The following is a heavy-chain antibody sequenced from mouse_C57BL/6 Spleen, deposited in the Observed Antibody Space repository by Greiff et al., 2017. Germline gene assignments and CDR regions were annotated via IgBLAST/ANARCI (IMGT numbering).Heavy chain of an antibody. D-gene: IGHD1-1*01. CDR3: ARSDYYGSSLYWYFDV. V-gene: IGHV14-2*01. Sequence: EVQLQQSGAELVKPGASVKLSCTASGFNITDYYMHWVKQRTEQGLGWIRRIDPEDGETKYAPKFQDKATITADTSSNTAYLQLSSLTSEDTAVYYCARSDYYGSSLYWYFDVWGTGTTVTVSS. CDR1: GFNITDYY. J-gene: IGHJ1*03. CDR2: IDPEDGET.